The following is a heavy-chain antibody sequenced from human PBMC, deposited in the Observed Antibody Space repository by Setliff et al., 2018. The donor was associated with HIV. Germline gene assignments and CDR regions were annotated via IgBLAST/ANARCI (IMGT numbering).Heavy chain of an antibody. CDR1: GFVFSDFW. Sequence: LRLSCAASGFVFSDFWMSWARQAPGKGLEWVANINQDGNKKYYVGSVQGRFTISRDNAKNSLFLQMNSPRVGDTAVYYFSGDRYGAGAYIVAVPALRMGVWGKGTTVTVSS. J-gene: IGHJ6*04. V-gene: IGHV3-7*03. CDR3: SGDRYGAGAYIVAVPALRMGV. D-gene: IGHD2-2*01. CDR2: INQDGNKK.